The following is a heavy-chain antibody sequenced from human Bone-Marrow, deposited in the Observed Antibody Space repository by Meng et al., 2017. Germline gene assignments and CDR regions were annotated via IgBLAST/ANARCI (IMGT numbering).Heavy chain of an antibody. CDR3: ARAPPELLWFGECDV. CDR1: GYTFTSYG. Sequence: ASAKVSCKASGYTFTSYGISWVRQAPGQGLEWMGWISAYNGNTNYAQKLQGRVTMTTDTSTSTAYMELRSLRSDDTAVYYCARAPPELLWFGECDVWGQGTTVTVSS. CDR2: ISAYNGNT. J-gene: IGHJ6*02. V-gene: IGHV1-18*01. D-gene: IGHD3-10*01.